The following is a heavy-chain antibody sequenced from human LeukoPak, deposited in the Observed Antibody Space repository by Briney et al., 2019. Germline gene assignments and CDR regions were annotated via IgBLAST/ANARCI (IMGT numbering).Heavy chain of an antibody. CDR1: GGSISSSSYY. Sequence: SETLSRTCTVSGGSISSSSYYWGWIRQPPGKGLEWIGSIYYSGSTYYNPSLKSRVTISVDTSKNQFSLKLSSVTAADTAVYYCSTHGAFRGSYYVFDYWGQGTLVTVSS. CDR3: STHGAFRGSYYVFDY. J-gene: IGHJ4*02. V-gene: IGHV4-39*01. D-gene: IGHD1-26*01. CDR2: IYYSGST.